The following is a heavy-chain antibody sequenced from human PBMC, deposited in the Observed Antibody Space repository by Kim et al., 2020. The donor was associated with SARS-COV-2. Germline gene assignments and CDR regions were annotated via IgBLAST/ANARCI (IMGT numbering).Heavy chain of an antibody. CDR2: IGTAGDT. Sequence: GGSLRLSCAASGFTFCSYYMHWVRQATGKGLEWVSAIGTAGDTYYPGSVKGRFTISRENAKNSLYLQMNSLRAWDTAVYYYARGSWFDPWGQGTLVTVSS. J-gene: IGHJ5*02. CDR3: ARGSWFDP. CDR1: GFTFCSYY. V-gene: IGHV3-13*01. D-gene: IGHD2-15*01.